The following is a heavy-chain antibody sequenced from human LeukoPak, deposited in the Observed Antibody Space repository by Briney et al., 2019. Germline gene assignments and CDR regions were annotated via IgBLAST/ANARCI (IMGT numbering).Heavy chain of an antibody. CDR3: ATDLPRYDSSGYYYGPFQH. V-gene: IGHV1-24*01. J-gene: IGHJ1*01. D-gene: IGHD3-22*01. CDR2: FDPEDGET. Sequence: ASVKVSCKVSGYTLTELSMHWVRQAPGKGLEWMGGFDPEDGETIYAQKFQGRVTMTEDTSTDTAYMELSSLRSEDTAVYYCATDLPRYDSSGYYYGPFQHWGQGTLVTVSS. CDR1: GYTLTELS.